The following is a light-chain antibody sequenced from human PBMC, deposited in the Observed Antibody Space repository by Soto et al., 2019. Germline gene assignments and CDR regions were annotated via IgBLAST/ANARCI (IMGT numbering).Light chain of an antibody. CDR3: GTWDSSLSAL. CDR2: ENN. V-gene: IGLV1-51*02. CDR1: SYNIGNNY. J-gene: IGLJ1*01. Sequence: SLLPQPPSVSAAPGQRVTISCSGSSYNIGNNYVSWYQQLPGTAPKLLIYENNKRPSGIPDRFSGSKSGTSATLGITGHQTGDEADYYCGTWDSSLSALFGTGTKVTVL.